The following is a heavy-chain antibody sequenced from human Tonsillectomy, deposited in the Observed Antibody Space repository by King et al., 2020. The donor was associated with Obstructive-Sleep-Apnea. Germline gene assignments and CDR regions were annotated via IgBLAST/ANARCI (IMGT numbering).Heavy chain of an antibody. Sequence: VQLVESGGGVVQPGRSLRLSCAASGFTFSSYGMHWVRQAPGKGLEWVAFIRYDGSNKYYADSVKGRFTISRDNSKNTLYLQMNSLRAEDTAVYYCAKDSSGWSSYFDYWGQGTLVTVSS. J-gene: IGHJ4*02. D-gene: IGHD6-19*01. CDR1: GFTFSSYG. CDR2: IRYDGSNK. V-gene: IGHV3-30*02. CDR3: AKDSSGWSSYFDY.